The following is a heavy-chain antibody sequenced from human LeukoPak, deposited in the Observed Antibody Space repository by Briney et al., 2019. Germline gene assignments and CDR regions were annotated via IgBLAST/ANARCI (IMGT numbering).Heavy chain of an antibody. J-gene: IGHJ3*02. Sequence: PGGSLRLSCAASGFTLSNFWMNWVRQAPGKGLEWVAIINRDGTQKYYVDSVKGRFTISRDNAKNSLYLQMNSLRVEDTALYYCARGQAGAFDIRGQGTMVTVSS. D-gene: IGHD3-10*01. V-gene: IGHV3-7*02. CDR1: GFTLSNFW. CDR3: ARGQAGAFDI. CDR2: INRDGTQK.